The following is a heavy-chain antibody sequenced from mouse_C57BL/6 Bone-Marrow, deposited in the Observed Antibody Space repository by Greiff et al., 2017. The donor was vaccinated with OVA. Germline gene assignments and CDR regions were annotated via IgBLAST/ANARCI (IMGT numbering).Heavy chain of an antibody. Sequence: EVQRVESGGGLVQPGGSLSLSCAASGFTFTDYYMSWVRQPPGKALEWLGFIRNKANGYTSEYSASVKGRFTISRDNSQSILYLQMNAQRAEDSATYYCARTTTVWNWYFDVWGTGTTVTVSS. CDR3: ARTTTVWNWYFDV. D-gene: IGHD2-5*01. V-gene: IGHV7-3*01. J-gene: IGHJ1*03. CDR2: IRNKANGYTS. CDR1: GFTFTDYY.